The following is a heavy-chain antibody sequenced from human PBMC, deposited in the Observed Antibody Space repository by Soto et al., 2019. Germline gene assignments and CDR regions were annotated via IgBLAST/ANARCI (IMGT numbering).Heavy chain of an antibody. V-gene: IGHV1-18*01. J-gene: IGHJ3*02. CDR2: ISAYNGNT. Sequence: QVPLVQSGAEVKKPGASVKVSCKASGYTFTSYGISWVRQAPGQGLEWMGWISAYNGNTNYAQKLQGRVTMTTDTSTSTAYMELRSLRSDDTAVYYCARLVVATIYGGGAFDIWGQGTMVTVSS. D-gene: IGHD5-12*01. CDR3: ARLVVATIYGGGAFDI. CDR1: GYTFTSYG.